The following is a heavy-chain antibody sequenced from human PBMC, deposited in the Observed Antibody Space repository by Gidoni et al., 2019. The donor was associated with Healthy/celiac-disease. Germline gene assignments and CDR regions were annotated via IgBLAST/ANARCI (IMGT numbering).Heavy chain of an antibody. J-gene: IGHJ5*02. Sequence: QVQLQQWGAGLLKPSETLSLTCAVYGGSFSGYYWSWIRQPPGKGLEWMGEINHSGSTNYNPSLKSRVTISVDTSKNQFSLKLSSVTAADTAVYYCARGWERWFDPWGQGTLVTVSS. CDR3: ARGWERWFDP. V-gene: IGHV4-34*01. D-gene: IGHD1-1*01. CDR2: INHSGST. CDR1: GGSFSGYY.